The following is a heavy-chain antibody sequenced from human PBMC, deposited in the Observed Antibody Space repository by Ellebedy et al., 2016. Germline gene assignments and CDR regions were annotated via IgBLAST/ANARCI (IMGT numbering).Heavy chain of an antibody. J-gene: IGHJ6*03. V-gene: IGHV3-48*04. Sequence: GESLKISCAASGFTFSNYTMNWVRQAPGKGLEWVSYISSSSSSIYYADSVKGRFAISRDNAKNSLYLQMNSLRAEDTAVYFCARDLEDTAVVNRQGYYYYYMDVWGNGTTVTVSS. CDR1: GFTFSNYT. CDR3: ARDLEDTAVVNRQGYYYYYMDV. CDR2: ISSSSSSI. D-gene: IGHD5-18*01.